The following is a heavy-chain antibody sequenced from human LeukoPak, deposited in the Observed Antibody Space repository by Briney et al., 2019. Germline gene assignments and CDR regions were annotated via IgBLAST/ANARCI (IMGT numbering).Heavy chain of an antibody. V-gene: IGHV4-59*01. CDR1: VGSISSYY. CDR3: ARVLWGLNGMDV. Sequence: SETLSLTCTVSVGSISSYYWSWVRQPPGKGLEWIGYNYYSGSTNDNPSLKSRVTISVDTSKNQCTLKLSSVTAADTAVYYCARVLWGLNGMDVWGQGTTVTVSS. D-gene: IGHD2-21*01. J-gene: IGHJ6*02. CDR2: NYYSGST.